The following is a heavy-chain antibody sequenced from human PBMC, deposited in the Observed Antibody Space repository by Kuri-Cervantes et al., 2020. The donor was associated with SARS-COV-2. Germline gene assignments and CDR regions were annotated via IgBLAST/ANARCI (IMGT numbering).Heavy chain of an antibody. Sequence: SVKVSCKASGYTFTSYGISWVRQAPGQGLEWMGRIIPIFGIANYAQKFQGRVTITADKSTSTAYMELSSLRSEDTAVYYCARDAAADNLSDYWGPGTLVTVSS. CDR2: IIPIFGIA. V-gene: IGHV1-69*04. CDR1: GYTFTSYG. CDR3: ARDAAADNLSDY. J-gene: IGHJ4*02. D-gene: IGHD6-13*01.